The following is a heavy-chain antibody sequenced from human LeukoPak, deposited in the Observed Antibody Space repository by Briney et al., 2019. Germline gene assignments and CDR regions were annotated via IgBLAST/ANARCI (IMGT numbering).Heavy chain of an antibody. CDR1: GYSISSGYY. D-gene: IGHD5-12*01. J-gene: IGHJ4*02. Sequence: ETLSLTCTVSGYSISSGYYWGWIWQPPGKGLEWIGSIYHSGSTYYNPSLKSRVTISVDTSKNQFSLKLSSVTAADTAVYYCARVYSGYFFDYWGQGTLVTVSS. V-gene: IGHV4-38-2*02. CDR2: IYHSGST. CDR3: ARVYSGYFFDY.